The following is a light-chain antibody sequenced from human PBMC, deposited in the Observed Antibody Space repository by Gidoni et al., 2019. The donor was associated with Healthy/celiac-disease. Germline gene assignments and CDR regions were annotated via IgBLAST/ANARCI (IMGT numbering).Light chain of an antibody. CDR2: AAS. CDR3: QQVNSYPPT. Sequence: DIQLTQSPSFLSASVGDRVTITCRASQGISSYLAWYQQKPGKAPKLLIYAASTLQSGVPSRFSGSGSGTEFTLTISSLQPEDFATYYCQQVNSYPPTFGGXTKVEIK. CDR1: QGISSY. V-gene: IGKV1-9*01. J-gene: IGKJ4*01.